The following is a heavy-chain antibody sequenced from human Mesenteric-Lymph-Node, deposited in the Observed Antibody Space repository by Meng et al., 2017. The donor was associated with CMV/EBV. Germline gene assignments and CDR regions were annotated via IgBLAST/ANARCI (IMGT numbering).Heavy chain of an antibody. D-gene: IGHD2-2*02. J-gene: IGHJ5*02. Sequence: GSLRLSCAVSGASFSEYYWSWIRQPPGKGLEWIGEISQNGKTDYSPSLERRVTISIDTSKNQFSLTLSSVTAADTAIYYCARRPAPYTVLPKWFDPWARELRSPSPQ. CDR1: GASFSEYY. V-gene: IGHV4-34*01. CDR3: ARRPAPYTVLPKWFDP. CDR2: ISQNGKT.